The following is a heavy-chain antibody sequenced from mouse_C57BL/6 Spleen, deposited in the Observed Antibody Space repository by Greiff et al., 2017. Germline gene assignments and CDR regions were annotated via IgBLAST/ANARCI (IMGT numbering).Heavy chain of an antibody. CDR2: ISSGSSTI. CDR3: ARGGRLQGAMDY. CDR1: GFTFSDYG. J-gene: IGHJ4*01. D-gene: IGHD2-2*01. V-gene: IGHV5-17*01. Sequence: DVKLVESGGGLVKPAGSLKLSCAASGFTFSDYGMHWVRQAPEKGLEWVAYISSGSSTIYYADTVKGRFTISRDNAKNTLFLQMTSLRSEDTAMYYCARGGRLQGAMDYWGQGTSVTVSS.